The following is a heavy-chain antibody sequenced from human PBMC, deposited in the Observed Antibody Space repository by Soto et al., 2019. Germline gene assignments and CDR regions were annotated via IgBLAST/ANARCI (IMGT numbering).Heavy chain of an antibody. V-gene: IGHV3-33*01. CDR1: GFTFSSYG. CDR3: ARGFITIFGVGSDKGLDF. D-gene: IGHD3-3*01. Sequence: GGSLRLSCAASGFTFSSYGMHWVRQAPGKGLEWVAVIWYDGSNKYYADSVKGRFTISRDNSKNTLYLQMNSLRAADTAVYYCARGFITIFGVGSDKGLDFWGQGNTVTVSS. J-gene: IGHJ6*02. CDR2: IWYDGSNK.